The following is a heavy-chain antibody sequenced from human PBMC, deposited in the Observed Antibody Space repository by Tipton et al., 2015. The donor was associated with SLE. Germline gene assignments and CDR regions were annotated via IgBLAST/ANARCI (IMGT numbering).Heavy chain of an antibody. D-gene: IGHD5-24*01. V-gene: IGHV4-39*07. CDR1: GGSISSSSYY. CDR2: INHSGST. CDR3: ARVEMATIKD. J-gene: IGHJ4*02. Sequence: TLSLTCTVSGGSISSSSYYWSWIRQPPGKGLEWIGEINHSGSTNYNPSLKSRVTISVDTSKNQFSLQLSSVTAADTAVYYCARVEMATIKDWGQGTLVTVSS.